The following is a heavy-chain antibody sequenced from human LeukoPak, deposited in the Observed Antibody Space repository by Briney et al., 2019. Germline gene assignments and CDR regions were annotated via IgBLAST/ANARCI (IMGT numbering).Heavy chain of an antibody. Sequence: TGGSLRLSCAASGFTFSSYAITWVRQAPGKGLEWVSGISGNGGTTYYADSVKGRFTISRDNSKNTLCLQMNSLRVEDTAIYYCAKGYSSGYYDYWGQGTLVTVSS. CDR3: AKGYSSGYYDY. V-gene: IGHV3-23*01. D-gene: IGHD6-19*01. CDR1: GFTFSSYA. CDR2: ISGNGGTT. J-gene: IGHJ4*02.